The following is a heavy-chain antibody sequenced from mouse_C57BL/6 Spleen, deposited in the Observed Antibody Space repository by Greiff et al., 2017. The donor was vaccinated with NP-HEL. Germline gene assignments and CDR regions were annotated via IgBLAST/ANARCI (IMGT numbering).Heavy chain of an antibody. CDR2: IPPNSGST. V-gene: IGHV1-64*01. CDR3: ARNGYGNFYWYFDV. J-gene: IGHJ1*03. CDR1: GYTFTSHW. D-gene: IGHD2-1*01. Sequence: QVQLQQPGAELVKPGASVKLSCKASGYTFTSHWMHWVKQRPGQGLEWIGMIPPNSGSTNYNEKFKSKATLTVDKSSSTAYMQLSSLTSEDSAVYYCARNGYGNFYWYFDVWGTGTTVTVSS.